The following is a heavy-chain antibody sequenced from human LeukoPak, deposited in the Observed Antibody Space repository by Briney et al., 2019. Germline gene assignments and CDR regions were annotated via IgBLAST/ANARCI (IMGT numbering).Heavy chain of an antibody. Sequence: PGGSLRLSCAASGFTFSSYAMSWVRQAPGKGLEWVSYISSSGSTIYYADSVKGRFTISRDNAKNSLYLQMNSLRAEDTAVYYCARLGSYYDSSGYYFSRTFDYWGQGTLVTVSS. J-gene: IGHJ4*02. D-gene: IGHD3-22*01. CDR2: ISSSGSTI. CDR3: ARLGSYYDSSGYYFSRTFDY. CDR1: GFTFSSYA. V-gene: IGHV3-48*03.